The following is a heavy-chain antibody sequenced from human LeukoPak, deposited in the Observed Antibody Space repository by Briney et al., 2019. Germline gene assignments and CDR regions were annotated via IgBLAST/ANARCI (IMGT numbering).Heavy chain of an antibody. CDR1: GFSFTNYW. Sequence: GSLRLSCAASGFSFTNYWMHWVRQAPGKGLEWVSSISSGNTYIYYADSVKGRFTISRDNAKNSLYLQMNSLRDEDTAVYYCAKHRFESGGYHSTDWGQGTLVTVSS. J-gene: IGHJ4*02. D-gene: IGHD3-22*01. CDR3: AKHRFESGGYHSTD. V-gene: IGHV3-21*04. CDR2: ISSGNTYI.